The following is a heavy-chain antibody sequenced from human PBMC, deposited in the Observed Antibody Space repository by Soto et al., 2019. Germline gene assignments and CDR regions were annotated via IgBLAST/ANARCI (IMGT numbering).Heavy chain of an antibody. CDR1: GGSISSYY. D-gene: IGHD2-2*01. Sequence: SETLSLTCTVSGGSISSYYWSWNRQPPGKGLEWIGYIYYSGSTNYNPSLKSRVTISVDTSKNQFSLKLSSVTAADTAVYYCARDATVYCSSTSCYEGYYYYYGMDVWGQGTTVTVSS. J-gene: IGHJ6*02. CDR2: IYYSGST. V-gene: IGHV4-59*01. CDR3: ARDATVYCSSTSCYEGYYYYYGMDV.